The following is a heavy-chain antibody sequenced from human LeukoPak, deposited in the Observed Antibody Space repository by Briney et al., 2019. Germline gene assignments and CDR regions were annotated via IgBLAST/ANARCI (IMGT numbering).Heavy chain of an antibody. J-gene: IGHJ4*02. V-gene: IGHV3-30*02. CDR1: GFTFSSYG. D-gene: IGHD3-3*01. CDR2: IRYDGSEK. CDR3: AARDFWSGPASDY. Sequence: GGSLRLSCAASGFTFSSYGTHWVRQAPGKGLEWVAFIRYDGSEKYYADSVKGRFTISRDNSKNTLYLQMNSLRVEDTAVYYCAARDFWSGPASDYWGQGTLVSVSS.